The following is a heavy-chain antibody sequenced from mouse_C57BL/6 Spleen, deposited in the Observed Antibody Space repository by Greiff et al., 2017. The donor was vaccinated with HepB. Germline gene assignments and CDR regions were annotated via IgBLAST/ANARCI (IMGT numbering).Heavy chain of an antibody. V-gene: IGHV5-17*01. D-gene: IGHD2-3*01. Sequence: EVKVVESGGGLVKPGGSLKLSCAASGFTFSDYGMHWVRQAPEKGLEWVAYISSGSSTIYYADTVKGRFTISRDNAKNTLFLQMTSLRSEDTAMYYCARGGDGYYYYAMDYWGQGTSVTVSS. CDR3: ARGGDGYYYYAMDY. CDR2: ISSGSSTI. CDR1: GFTFSDYG. J-gene: IGHJ4*01.